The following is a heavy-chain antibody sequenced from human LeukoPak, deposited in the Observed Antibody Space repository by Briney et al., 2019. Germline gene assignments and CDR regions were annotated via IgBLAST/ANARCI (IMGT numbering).Heavy chain of an antibody. J-gene: IGHJ4*02. D-gene: IGHD3-3*01. CDR1: GGSISSYY. V-gene: IGHV4-59*01. CDR3: ARGRVPGY. Sequence: ETLSLTCTVSGGSISSYYWSWIRQPPGKGLEWIGYFYYSGSTNYNPSLKSRVTISVDTSKNQFSLKLSSVTAADTAVYYCARGRVPGYWGQGTLVTVSS. CDR2: FYYSGST.